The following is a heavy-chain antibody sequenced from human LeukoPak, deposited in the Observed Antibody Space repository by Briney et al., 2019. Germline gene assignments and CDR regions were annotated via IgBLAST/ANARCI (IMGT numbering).Heavy chain of an antibody. V-gene: IGHV3-30*18. J-gene: IGHJ4*02. D-gene: IGHD6-6*01. CDR1: GFTFSSYG. CDR3: AKVYSSIAARQGWDYYFDY. Sequence: PGGSLRLSCAASGFTFSSYGMHWVRQAPGKGLEWVAVISYDGSNKYYADSVKGRFTISRDNSKNTLYLQMNSLRAEDTAVYYCAKVYSSIAARQGWDYYFDYWGQGTLVTVSS. CDR2: ISYDGSNK.